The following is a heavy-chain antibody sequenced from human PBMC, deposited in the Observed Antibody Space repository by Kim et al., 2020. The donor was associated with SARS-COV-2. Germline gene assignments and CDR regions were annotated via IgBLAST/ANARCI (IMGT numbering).Heavy chain of an antibody. Sequence: SVKVSCKASGGTFSSYAISWVRQAPGQGLEWMGGIIPIFGTANYAQKFQGRVTITADESTSTAYMELSSLRSEDTAVYYCARLDGSSGWLDYWGQEPWSPSPQ. V-gene: IGHV1-69*13. CDR1: GGTFSSYA. D-gene: IGHD6-19*01. CDR3: ARLDGSSGWLDY. CDR2: IIPIFGTA. J-gene: IGHJ4*01.